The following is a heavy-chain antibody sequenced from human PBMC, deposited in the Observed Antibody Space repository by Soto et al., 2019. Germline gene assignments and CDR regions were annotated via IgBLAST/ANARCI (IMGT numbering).Heavy chain of an antibody. CDR1: GGTFSSYA. D-gene: IGHD5-12*01. CDR2: IIPIFGTA. J-gene: IGHJ4*02. V-gene: IGHV1-69*12. CDR3: ARPGHRGYAAYFDY. Sequence: QVQLVQSGAEVKKPGSSVKVSCKASGGTFSSYAISWVRQAPGQGLEWMGGIIPIFGTANYAQKFQGRVTITADESTVTAYRELSSLRAEDTAVYYCARPGHRGYAAYFDYWGQGTLVTVSS.